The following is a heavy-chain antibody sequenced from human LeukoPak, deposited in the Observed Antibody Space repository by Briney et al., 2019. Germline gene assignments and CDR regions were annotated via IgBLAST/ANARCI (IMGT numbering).Heavy chain of an antibody. Sequence: GGSLRLSCAASGFTFSNAWMSWVRQAPGKGLEWVSAISGSGGSTYYADSVKGRFTISRDNSKNTLYLQMNSLRAEDTAVYYCAKATYYYDSSGSRTPYYFDYWGQGTLVTVSS. J-gene: IGHJ4*02. V-gene: IGHV3-23*01. D-gene: IGHD3-22*01. CDR1: GFTFSNAW. CDR3: AKATYYYDSSGSRTPYYFDY. CDR2: ISGSGGST.